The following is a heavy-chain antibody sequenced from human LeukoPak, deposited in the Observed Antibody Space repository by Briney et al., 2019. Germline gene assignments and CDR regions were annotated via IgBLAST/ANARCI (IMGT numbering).Heavy chain of an antibody. CDR3: ARELLWFGEPKGAFDI. CDR2: ISAYNGNT. CDR1: GYTFTSYG. Sequence: ASVKVSCKASGYTFTSYGISWVRQAPGQGLEWMGWISAYNGNTNYAQKLQGRVTMTTDTSTSTAYMELRSLRSDDTAVYYCARELLWFGEPKGAFDIWGQGTMATVSS. D-gene: IGHD3-10*01. V-gene: IGHV1-18*04. J-gene: IGHJ3*02.